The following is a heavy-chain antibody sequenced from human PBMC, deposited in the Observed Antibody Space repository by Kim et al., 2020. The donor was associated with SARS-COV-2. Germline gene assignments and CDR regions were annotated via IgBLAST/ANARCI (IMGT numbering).Heavy chain of an antibody. V-gene: IGHV7-4-1*02. CDR1: GYTFSRYA. D-gene: IGHD2-2*03. CDR2: INTKTGDP. CDR3: ARVHMDENGASGAFDI. J-gene: IGHJ3*02. Sequence: ASVKVSCKTAGYTFSRYAINWVRQAPGQGLEWMGWINTKTGDPTSAQGFAGRLVLPLDTSTTTAFLQISGLHPEDTAVYYCARVHMDENGASGAFDIWGQ.